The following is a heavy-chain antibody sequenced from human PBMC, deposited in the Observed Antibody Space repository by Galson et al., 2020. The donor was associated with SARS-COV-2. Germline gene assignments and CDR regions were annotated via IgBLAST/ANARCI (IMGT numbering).Heavy chain of an antibody. D-gene: IGHD1-26*01. V-gene: IGHV3-23*01. CDR1: GFTFSSYA. J-gene: IGHJ3*02. Sequence: GGSLRLSCAASGFTFSSYAMNWVRQAPGKGLQWVSTISADGGTTYYADSVRGRFTIFRDNSRNTLYLQMNSLRAEDTAVYYCAKPQWEPVRHEHDVFEIWGQGTMVTVSS. CDR3: AKPQWEPVRHEHDVFEI. CDR2: ISADGGTT.